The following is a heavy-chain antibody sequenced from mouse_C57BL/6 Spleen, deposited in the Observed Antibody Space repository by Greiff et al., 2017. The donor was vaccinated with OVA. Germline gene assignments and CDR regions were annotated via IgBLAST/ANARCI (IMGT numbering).Heavy chain of an antibody. J-gene: IGHJ2*02. D-gene: IGHD1-1*01. V-gene: IGHV5-17*01. CDR2: ISSGSSTI. CDR1: GFTFSDYG. Sequence: EVKLMESGGGLVKPGGSLKLSCAASGFTFSDYGMHWVRQAPEKGLEWVAYISSGSSTIYYADTVKGRFPISRDNAKNTLFWQMTSLRSEDTAMYYCARRYSSAHFDYWGQGTSLTVSS. CDR3: ARRYSSAHFDY.